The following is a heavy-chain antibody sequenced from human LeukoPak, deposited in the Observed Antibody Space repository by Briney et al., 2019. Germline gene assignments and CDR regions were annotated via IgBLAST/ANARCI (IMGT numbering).Heavy chain of an antibody. CDR3: ARDRSSPGVYYFDY. V-gene: IGHV3-23*01. CDR1: GFTFSSYA. D-gene: IGHD6-13*01. J-gene: IGHJ4*02. Sequence: PGGSLRLSCAASGFTFSSYAMSWVRQAPGKGLEWVSAISGSGGSTYYADSVKGRFTISRDNSKNSLYLQMNSLRAEDTAVYYCARDRSSPGVYYFDYWGQGTLVTVSS. CDR2: ISGSGGST.